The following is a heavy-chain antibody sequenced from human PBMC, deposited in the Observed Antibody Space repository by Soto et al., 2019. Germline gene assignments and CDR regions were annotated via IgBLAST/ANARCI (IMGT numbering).Heavy chain of an antibody. D-gene: IGHD2-21*01. J-gene: IGHJ3*02. CDR1: VCSIRGGDFY. Sequence: PSSTLSLTCTVSVCSIRGGDFYWTWIRQPPGKGLEWIGHIYDTGDTNYNPSLGSRVSISLDTSKKQFSLKLTSVTAADTAVYFCARSTFRHAFDIWGQGTMVNVSS. V-gene: IGHV4-61*08. CDR2: IYDTGDT. CDR3: ARSTFRHAFDI.